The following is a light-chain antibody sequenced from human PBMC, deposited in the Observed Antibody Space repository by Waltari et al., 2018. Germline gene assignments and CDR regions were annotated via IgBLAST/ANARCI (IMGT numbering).Light chain of an antibody. J-gene: IGLJ1*01. CDR2: DVS. Sequence: QSALTQPASVSGSPGPSITISCPGTSSDIGDYNFVSWYQQHPGKAPKLIIYDVSNRPSGVSNRFSGSKSGNRASLTISGLQAEDEADYYCSSYRSTTTPCIFGSGTKVTVL. V-gene: IGLV2-14*03. CDR1: SSDIGDYNF. CDR3: SSYRSTTTPCI.